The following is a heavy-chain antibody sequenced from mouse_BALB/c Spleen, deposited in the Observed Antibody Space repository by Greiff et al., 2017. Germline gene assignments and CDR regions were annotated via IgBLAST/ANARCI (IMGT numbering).Heavy chain of an antibody. J-gene: IGHJ3*01. CDR3: ALYDGYRFAY. V-gene: IGHV1-67*01. Sequence: VQLQQPGPELVRPGVSVKLSCKASSYTFTDYSMHWVKQSHAKSLEWIGVFSTYYGNTNYNQKFKGKATMTVDKSSSTAYMELARLTSEDSAVYYCALYDGYRFAYWGQGTLVTVSA. CDR1: SYTFTDYS. CDR2: FSTYYGNT. D-gene: IGHD2-3*01.